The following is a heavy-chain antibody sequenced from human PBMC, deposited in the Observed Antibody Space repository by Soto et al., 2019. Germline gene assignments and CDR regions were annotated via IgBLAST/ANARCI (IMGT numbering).Heavy chain of an antibody. V-gene: IGHV2-5*02. CDR2: TYWDDDN. CDR3: AHRRGGYNWDDGYFDF. D-gene: IGHD1-20*01. CDR1: GFSISTSGVG. J-gene: IGHJ4*02. Sequence: SGPTLVNPTQTLTLTCTFSGFSISTSGVGVGWIRQPPGKALEWLAFTYWDDDNRYNPSLKSRLTVAKDTSKSLVVLLMTNLDPVDTATYYCAHRRGGYNWDDGYFDFWGQGILVTVSS.